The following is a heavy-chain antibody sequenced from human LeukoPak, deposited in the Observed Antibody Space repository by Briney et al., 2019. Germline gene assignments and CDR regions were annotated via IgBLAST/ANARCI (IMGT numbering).Heavy chain of an antibody. CDR1: GGSISSGGYY. Sequence: PSQTLSLTCTVSGGSISSGGYYWSWIRQHPGKGLEWIGYIYYSGSTYYNPSLKSRVTISVDTSKNQFSLKLSSVTAADTAVYYCARGLRGSYRFGYFDYWGQGTLVTVSS. J-gene: IGHJ4*02. V-gene: IGHV4-31*03. CDR3: ARGLRGSYRFGYFDY. D-gene: IGHD3-16*02. CDR2: IYYSGST.